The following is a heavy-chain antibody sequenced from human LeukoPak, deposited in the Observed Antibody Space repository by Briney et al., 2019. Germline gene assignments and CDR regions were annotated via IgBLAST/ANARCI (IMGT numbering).Heavy chain of an antibody. CDR2: INHSGST. CDR1: GGSFSGYY. D-gene: IGHD3-10*01. CDR3: ARVIYYGLFDY. Sequence: SETLSLTCAVYGGSFSGYYWSWIRQPPGKGLEWIGEINHSGSTNYNPSLKSRVTISVDTSKNQFSLKLSSVTAADTAVYYCARVIYYGLFDYWGQGTLVTVSS. J-gene: IGHJ4*02. V-gene: IGHV4-34*01.